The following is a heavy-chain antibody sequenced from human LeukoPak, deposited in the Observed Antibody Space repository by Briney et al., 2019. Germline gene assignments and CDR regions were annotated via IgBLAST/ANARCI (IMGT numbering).Heavy chain of an antibody. J-gene: IGHJ4*02. V-gene: IGHV3-30*02. D-gene: IGHD4-11*01. CDR1: GFTFSSYG. CDR3: AAGLVTPLVSGY. CDR2: IRYDGSNK. Sequence: GGSLRLSCAASGFTFSSYGMHWVRQAPGKGLEWEAFIRYDGSNKYYADSVKGRFTISRDNSKNTLYLQMNSLRAEDTAAYYCAAGLVTPLVSGYWGQGTLVTVSS.